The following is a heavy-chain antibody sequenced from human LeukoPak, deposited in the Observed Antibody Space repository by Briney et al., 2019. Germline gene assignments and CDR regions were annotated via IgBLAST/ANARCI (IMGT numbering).Heavy chain of an antibody. D-gene: IGHD6-19*01. CDR1: GYTFTGYY. CDR3: ARGTIAVAGTGFDY. J-gene: IGHJ4*02. Sequence: GASVKVSCKASGYTFTGYYMHWVRQAPGQGLEWMERINPNSGGTNYAQKFQGRVTMTRDTSISTAYMELSRLRSDDTAVYYCARGTIAVAGTGFDYWGQGTLVTVSS. V-gene: IGHV1-2*06. CDR2: INPNSGGT.